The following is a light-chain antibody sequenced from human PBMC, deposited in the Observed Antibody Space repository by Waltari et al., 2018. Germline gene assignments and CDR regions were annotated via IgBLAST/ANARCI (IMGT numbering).Light chain of an antibody. Sequence: EIVLTQSPGTLSLSPGERVTLSCRASQSVSSSYLAWYQQKPGQAPRLLIYGASSRATGIPDRFSGSGSVTDFTLTISRLEPEDFAVYYCQQYGSFPWTFGQGTKVEIK. V-gene: IGKV3-20*01. J-gene: IGKJ1*01. CDR1: QSVSSSY. CDR3: QQYGSFPWT. CDR2: GAS.